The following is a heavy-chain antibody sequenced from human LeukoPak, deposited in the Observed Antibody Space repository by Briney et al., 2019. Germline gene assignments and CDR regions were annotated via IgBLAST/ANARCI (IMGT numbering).Heavy chain of an antibody. V-gene: IGHV1-18*04. D-gene: IGHD3-9*01. CDR1: GYTFTSYY. J-gene: IGHJ4*02. CDR3: ARDLRNFDWLDSFDY. CDR2: ISAYNGNT. Sequence: ASVKVSCKASGYTFTSYYMHWVRQAPGQGLEWMGWISAYNGNTNYAQKLQGRVTMTTDTSTSTAYMELRSLRSDDTAVYYCARDLRNFDWLDSFDYWGQGTLVTVSS.